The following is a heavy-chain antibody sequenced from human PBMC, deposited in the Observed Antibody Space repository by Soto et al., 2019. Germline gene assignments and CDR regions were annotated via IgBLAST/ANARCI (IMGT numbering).Heavy chain of an antibody. CDR2: ISAYNGKT. J-gene: IGHJ4*02. CDR1: GYTFISYG. Sequence: QVQLVQSGAEVKKTGASVEVSCKASGYTFISYGISWVRQAPGQGLEWMGWISAYNGKTNYAQKFQGRVTMTTDTSTSTAYMEMRSLRSDDTAVYYCARAGFSTSWLGILATWVHGVEIDYWGQGTLVTVSS. D-gene: IGHD6-13*01. V-gene: IGHV1-18*01. CDR3: ARAGFSTSWLGILATWVHGVEIDY.